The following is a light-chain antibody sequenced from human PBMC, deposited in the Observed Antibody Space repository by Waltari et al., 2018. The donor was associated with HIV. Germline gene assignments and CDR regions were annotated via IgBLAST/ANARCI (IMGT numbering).Light chain of an antibody. V-gene: IGLV3-1*01. CDR3: QAWDSSTAVL. J-gene: IGLJ2*01. CDR1: KLGDKY. CDR2: QGT. Sequence: SYELTQPPSVSVSPGQTASITCSGDKLGDKYACWYQQKSGQSPVLVIYQGTKRPSGIPERVSGSNCGNTATLTISGTQAMDEADYYCQAWDSSTAVLFGGGTKLTVL.